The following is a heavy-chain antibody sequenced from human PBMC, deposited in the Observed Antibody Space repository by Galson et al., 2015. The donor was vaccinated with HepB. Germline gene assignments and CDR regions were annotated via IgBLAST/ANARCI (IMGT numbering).Heavy chain of an antibody. CDR2: IIPIFGTA. Sequence: SVKVSCKASGGTFSSYAISWVRQAPGQGLEWMGGIIPIFGTANYAQKFQGRVTITADESTSTAYMELSSLRSEDTAVYYCAREPAEDYYDSSGYYDYWGQGTLVTVSS. CDR1: GGTFSSYA. D-gene: IGHD3-22*01. V-gene: IGHV1-69*13. CDR3: AREPAEDYYDSSGYYDY. J-gene: IGHJ4*02.